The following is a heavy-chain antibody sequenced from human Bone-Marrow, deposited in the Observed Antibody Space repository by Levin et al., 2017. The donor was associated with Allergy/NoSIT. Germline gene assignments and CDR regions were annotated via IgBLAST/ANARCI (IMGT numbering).Heavy chain of an antibody. CDR1: GGSISSHNGY. CDR3: ARAQSIAPATTLLRYWYFDL. D-gene: IGHD6-25*01. Sequence: NPSETLSLTCTVSGGSISSHNGYWNWIRQPAGRGLEWIGRIYSSGNTNYNPSLESRVTMSADTSKNQFSLRLTSVTATDTAVYYCARAQSIAPATTLLRYWYFDLWGRGTLVTVSS. V-gene: IGHV4-61*02. J-gene: IGHJ2*01. CDR2: IYSSGNT.